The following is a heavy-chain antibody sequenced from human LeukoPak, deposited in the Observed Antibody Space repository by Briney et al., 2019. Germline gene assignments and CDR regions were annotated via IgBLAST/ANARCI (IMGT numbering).Heavy chain of an antibody. CDR2: INPNSGGT. CDR3: AGYTNNWYLGGY. J-gene: IGHJ4*02. D-gene: IGHD6-13*01. CDR1: GYTFSNYG. V-gene: IGHV1-2*02. Sequence: GASVKVSCKASGYTFSNYGFSWVRQAPGQGLEWMGWINPNSGGTNYAQKFQGRVTMTRDTSINTAYMELNRLTSDDTALYYCAGYTNNWYLGGYWGQGTLVAVSS.